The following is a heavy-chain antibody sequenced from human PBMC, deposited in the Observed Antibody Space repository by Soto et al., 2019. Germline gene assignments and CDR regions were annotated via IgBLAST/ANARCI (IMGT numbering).Heavy chain of an antibody. D-gene: IGHD6-13*01. CDR2: IIPIFGTA. V-gene: IGHV1-69*13. CDR1: GGTFSSYA. Sequence: SVKVSCKASGGTFSSYAVSWVRQAPGQGLEWMGGIIPIFGTANYAQKFQGRVTITADESTSTAYMELSSLRSEDTAVYYCARDLTYSLDGWNWFDPWGQGTLVTVSS. CDR3: ARDLTYSLDGWNWFDP. J-gene: IGHJ5*02.